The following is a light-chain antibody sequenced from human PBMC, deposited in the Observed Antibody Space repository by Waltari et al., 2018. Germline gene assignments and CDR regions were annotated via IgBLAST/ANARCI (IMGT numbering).Light chain of an antibody. Sequence: QSVLTQPPSVSGAPGQRVTVSCTGSTSNTGAGYDVQWYQQFPGRAPKLVIYANTYRPSGVPDRFSATKSGSSASLAITGRQAEDEADYYCQSYDKILSAWVFGGGTKLTVL. CDR3: QSYDKILSAWV. V-gene: IGLV1-40*01. CDR2: ANT. J-gene: IGLJ3*02. CDR1: TSNTGAGYD.